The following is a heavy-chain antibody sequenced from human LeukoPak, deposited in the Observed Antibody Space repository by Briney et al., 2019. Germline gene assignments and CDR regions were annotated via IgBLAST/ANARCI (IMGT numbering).Heavy chain of an antibody. Sequence: PGGSLRLSCAASGFTYSDYWIIWVRHAPGKGPEWVATIKQDGSEEQYVDSVKGRFTVSRDNARNSLFLQMNSLRVKDTAVYYCTTYKNWVAGDVWGQGTTVSVSS. J-gene: IGHJ6*02. CDR2: IKQDGSEE. CDR3: TTYKNWVAGDV. V-gene: IGHV3-7*01. CDR1: GFTYSDYW. D-gene: IGHD7-27*01.